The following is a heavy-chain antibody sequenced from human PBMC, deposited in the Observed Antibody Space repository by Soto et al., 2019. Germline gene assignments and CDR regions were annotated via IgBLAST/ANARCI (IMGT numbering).Heavy chain of an antibody. V-gene: IGHV4-34*01. D-gene: IGHD4-17*01. CDR1: GGSISSYY. CDR3: ASVTTHNHWFDP. J-gene: IGHJ5*02. Sequence: SETLALTCTVSGGSISSYYWSWIRQPPGKGLEWIGEINHSGSTNYNPSLKSRVTISVDTSKNQFSLKLSSVTAADTAVYYCASVTTHNHWFDPWGQGTLVTVSS. CDR2: INHSGST.